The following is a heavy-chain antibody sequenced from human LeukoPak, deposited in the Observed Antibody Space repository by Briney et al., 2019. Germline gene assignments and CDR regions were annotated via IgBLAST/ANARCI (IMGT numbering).Heavy chain of an antibody. CDR1: VYTFTSFG. J-gene: IGHJ4*02. V-gene: IGHV1-18*01. CDR3: ASINAVTTNPGSFDY. D-gene: IGHD4-17*01. CDR2: IGANNGNT. Sequence: ASVKGSCKASVYTFTSFGISWVRQAPGQGLEWLGWIGANNGNTNYVQKRQGRVTVTTDTSTSTAYMELRSLRSDDPAVYYCASINAVTTNPGSFDYWGQGTLLTVSS.